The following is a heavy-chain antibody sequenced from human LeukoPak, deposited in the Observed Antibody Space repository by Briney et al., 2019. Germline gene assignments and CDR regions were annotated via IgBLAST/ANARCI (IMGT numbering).Heavy chain of an antibody. CDR1: GYTFTGYY. Sequence: APVKVSCKASGYTFTGYYMHWVRQAPGQGLEWMGWINPNSGGTNYAQKFQGRVTMTRDTSISTAYMELSRLRSDDTAVYYCARTYYYDSSGFIKWGQGTLVTVSS. V-gene: IGHV1-2*02. D-gene: IGHD3-22*01. CDR2: INPNSGGT. J-gene: IGHJ4*02. CDR3: ARTYYYDSSGFIK.